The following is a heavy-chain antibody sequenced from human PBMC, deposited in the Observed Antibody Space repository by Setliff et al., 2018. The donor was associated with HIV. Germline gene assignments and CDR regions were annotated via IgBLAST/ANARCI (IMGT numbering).Heavy chain of an antibody. J-gene: IGHJ4*02. V-gene: IGHV4-59*12. Sequence: SETLSLTCSVSGASLIYYYWSWIRQPPGKALEWIGFVDYSGDSNYNPSLQSRVTMSVDTSKNQFSLKLNSVTAADTAVYYCARDPHYFDRSGYFSWFYFDYWGQGKLVTVSS. D-gene: IGHD3-22*01. CDR3: ARDPHYFDRSGYFSWFYFDY. CDR2: VDYSGDS. CDR1: GASLIYYY.